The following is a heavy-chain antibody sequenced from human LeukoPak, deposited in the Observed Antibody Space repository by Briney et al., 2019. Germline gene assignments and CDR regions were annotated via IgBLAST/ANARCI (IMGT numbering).Heavy chain of an antibody. CDR1: GYTFTSYG. J-gene: IGHJ6*03. Sequence: GASVKVSCKASGYTFTSYGISWVRQAPGQGLEWMGWISAYNGNTNYAQKLQGRVTMTTDTSTSTAYMELRSLRSDDTAVYYCARGKAGSSIPSGYYYYYMDVWGKGTTVTVSS. D-gene: IGHD6-13*01. CDR2: ISAYNGNT. V-gene: IGHV1-18*01. CDR3: ARGKAGSSIPSGYYYYYMDV.